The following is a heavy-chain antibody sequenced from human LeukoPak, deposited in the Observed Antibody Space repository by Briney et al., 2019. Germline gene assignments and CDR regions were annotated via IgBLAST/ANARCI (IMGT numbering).Heavy chain of an antibody. J-gene: IGHJ5*02. CDR3: ARVDGSCSGGSCPSGNWFDP. CDR1: GGSISSGSYY. Sequence: SQTLSLTCSVSGGSISSGSYYWSWIRQPAGKGLEWIGRIYTSGSTTYNPSLKSRVTISFGSSKNQFSLKLSSVTAADTAVYYCARVDGSCSGGSCPSGNWFDPWGQGTLVTVSS. V-gene: IGHV4-61*02. CDR2: IYTSGST. D-gene: IGHD2-15*01.